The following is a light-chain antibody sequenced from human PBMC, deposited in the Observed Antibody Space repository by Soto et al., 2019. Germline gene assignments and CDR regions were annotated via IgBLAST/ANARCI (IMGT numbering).Light chain of an antibody. Sequence: QSALTQLASVSGSPGQSITISCTGTSSDIGAYDYVSWFQQYPGKAPTLLIYEVTFRPSGVSSRFSGSKSGNTASLTISGLQTEDEADYYCGSYASATLIFGGGTKLTVL. J-gene: IGLJ2*01. CDR2: EVT. CDR1: SSDIGAYDY. CDR3: GSYASATLI. V-gene: IGLV2-14*01.